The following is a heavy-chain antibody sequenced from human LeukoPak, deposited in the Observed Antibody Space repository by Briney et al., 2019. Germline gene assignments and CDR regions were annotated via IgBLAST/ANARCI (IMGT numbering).Heavy chain of an antibody. CDR2: VSAYNGNT. CDR1: GYTFTSYG. V-gene: IGHV1-18*01. CDR3: ARVLADIVVVPAAYGEDAFDI. J-gene: IGHJ3*02. D-gene: IGHD2-2*01. Sequence: ASVQVSCKACGYTFTSYGIRWVRQAPGQGLEGVGWVSAYNGNTNEAQKLQGRVTMTTDTSTSTAYMELRSLRSDDTAVYYCARVLADIVVVPAAYGEDAFDIWGQGTMVTVSS.